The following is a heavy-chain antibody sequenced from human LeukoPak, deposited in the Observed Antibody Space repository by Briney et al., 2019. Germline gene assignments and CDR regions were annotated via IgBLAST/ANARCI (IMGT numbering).Heavy chain of an antibody. D-gene: IGHD3-3*01. Sequence: PSETLSLTCTVSGGSISSSSYYWGWIRQPPEKGLEWIGSIYYSGSTYYNPSLKSRVTISVDTSKNQFSLKLSSVTAADTAVYYCARQAIFGVVAKTDYMDVWGKGTTVTVSS. CDR1: GGSISSSSYY. J-gene: IGHJ6*03. V-gene: IGHV4-39*01. CDR3: ARQAIFGVVAKTDYMDV. CDR2: IYYSGST.